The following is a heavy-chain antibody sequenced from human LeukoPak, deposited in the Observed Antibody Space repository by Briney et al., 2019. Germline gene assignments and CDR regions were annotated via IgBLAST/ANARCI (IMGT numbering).Heavy chain of an antibody. CDR1: GGTFSSYA. CDR2: IIPIFGTA. J-gene: IGHJ4*02. V-gene: IGHV1-69*06. CDR3: ARDVGDGYGVAGYFDY. Sequence: ASVKVSCKASGGTFSSYAISWVRQAPGQGLEWMGGIIPIFGTANYAQKFQGRVTITADKSTSTAYMELSSLRSEDTAVYYCARDVGDGYGVAGYFDYWGQGTLVTVSS. D-gene: IGHD2-21*02.